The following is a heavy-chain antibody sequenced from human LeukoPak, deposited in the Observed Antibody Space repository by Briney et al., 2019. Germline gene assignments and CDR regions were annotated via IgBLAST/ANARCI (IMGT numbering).Heavy chain of an antibody. J-gene: IGHJ4*02. D-gene: IGHD2-2*01. V-gene: IGHV3-21*01. CDR1: GFTFSSYS. CDR3: ARDTTSTSLYCSSTSCQLDY. CDR2: ISSSSSYI. Sequence: GGSLRLSCAASGFTFSSYSMNWVRQAPGKGLEWVSSISSSSSYIYYADSVKGRFTISRDNAKNSLYLQMNSLKAEDTAVYYCARDTTSTSLYCSSTSCQLDYWGQGTLVTVSS.